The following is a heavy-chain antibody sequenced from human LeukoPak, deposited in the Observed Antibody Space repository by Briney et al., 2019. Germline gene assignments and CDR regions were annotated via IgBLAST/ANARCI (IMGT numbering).Heavy chain of an antibody. CDR2: INPNSGGT. V-gene: IGHV1-2*02. CDR1: GYTFTGYY. J-gene: IGHJ4*02. D-gene: IGHD3-10*01. CDR3: AGARVWFGTLGYFDY. Sequence: ASVKVSCKASGYTFTGYYMRWVRQAPGQGLEWMGWINPNSGGTNYAQEFQGRVTMTRDKSTSTAYMELSSLRSEDTAVYSCAGARVWFGTLGYFDYWGQGTLVTVSS.